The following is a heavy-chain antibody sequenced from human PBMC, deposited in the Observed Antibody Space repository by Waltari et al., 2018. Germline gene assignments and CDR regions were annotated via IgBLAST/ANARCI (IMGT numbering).Heavy chain of an antibody. Sequence: QVQLVQSGVGVVEPGRCLRLSCPGSGFTFSSYARHWVRQAPGKGLRWVAVISYDGSNKYYADSVKGRFTISRDNSKSTLFLQMSSLRADDTAVYYCARDLMAVGAITREGVDDWGQGSLVTVSS. CDR2: ISYDGSNK. D-gene: IGHD6-19*01. CDR1: GFTFSSYA. J-gene: IGHJ4*02. CDR3: ARDLMAVGAITREGVDD. V-gene: IGHV3-30-3*01.